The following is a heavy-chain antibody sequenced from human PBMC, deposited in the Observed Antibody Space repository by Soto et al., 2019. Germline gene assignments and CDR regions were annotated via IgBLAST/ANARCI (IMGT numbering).Heavy chain of an antibody. CDR2: LSGSSDNT. CDR3: AKNGYGSDVLWWFGP. CDR1: GFSFRSYA. V-gene: IGHV3-23*01. Sequence: EVQLLESGGGLVQPGGSLRLSCAASGFSFRSYAMSWVRQAPGKGLEWVSALSGSSDNTYYADSVKGRFTISRDNPKNTLYLQMNSLRAEDTAVYYCAKNGYGSDVLWWFGPWGQGTLFTVSS. D-gene: IGHD5-12*01. J-gene: IGHJ5*02.